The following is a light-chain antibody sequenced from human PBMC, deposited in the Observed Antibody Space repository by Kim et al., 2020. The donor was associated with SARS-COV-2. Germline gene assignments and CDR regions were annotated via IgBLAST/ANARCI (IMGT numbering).Light chain of an antibody. CDR1: RGNSSDD. Sequence: GAWGKLNRNGSRGNSSDDNEGHKQQTEKGPRYLMKVNRDGSHRKGEGIPDRCAGSSSGGERYLTISSLQAEDEADYYCQTWGTGRVCGGGTKLTVL. CDR2: VNRDGSH. V-gene: IGLV4-69*01. CDR3: QTWGTGRV. J-gene: IGLJ3*02.